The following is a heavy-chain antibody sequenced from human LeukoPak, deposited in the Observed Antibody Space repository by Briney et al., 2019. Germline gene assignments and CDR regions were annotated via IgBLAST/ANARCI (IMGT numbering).Heavy chain of an antibody. CDR2: IYYSGST. CDR3: ARAAYSGSYWD. Sequence: SETLSLTCTVSGGSISSYYWSWIRQPPGKGLEWIGYIYYSGSTNYNPSLKSRVTISVDTSKNQFSLRLSSVTAADTAAYYCARAAYSGSYWDWGQGTLVTVSS. D-gene: IGHD1-26*01. V-gene: IGHV4-59*01. CDR1: GGSISSYY. J-gene: IGHJ4*02.